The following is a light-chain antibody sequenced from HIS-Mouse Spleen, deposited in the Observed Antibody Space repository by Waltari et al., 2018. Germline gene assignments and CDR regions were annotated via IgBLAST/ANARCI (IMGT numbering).Light chain of an antibody. V-gene: IGLV3-10*01. J-gene: IGLJ2*01. CDR3: YSTDSSGNHRV. CDR1: ALPTQY. CDR2: EDS. Sequence: SYELTQPPSVSVSPGQTARITCSGDALPTQYAYWYQQKSGQAPVLVIYEDSKRHSWIPERFSGARSGTMATLTISGAQVEDEADYYCYSTDSSGNHRVFGGGTKLTVL.